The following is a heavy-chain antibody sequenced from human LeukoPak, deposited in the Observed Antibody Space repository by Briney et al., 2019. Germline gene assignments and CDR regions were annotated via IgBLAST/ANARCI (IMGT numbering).Heavy chain of an antibody. CDR2: INTETGNP. V-gene: IGHV7-4-1*02. CDR3: ARGPLASFDH. J-gene: IGHJ4*02. CDR1: GYIFTTHI. D-gene: IGHD1-1*01. Sequence: ASVRVSCKASGYIFTTHIMNWVRQAPGQGFEWMGWINTETGNPTYAQGFTGRFVFSLDTSVSTTYLQISSLKAEDTAIYYCARGPLASFDHWGQGTLVTVSS.